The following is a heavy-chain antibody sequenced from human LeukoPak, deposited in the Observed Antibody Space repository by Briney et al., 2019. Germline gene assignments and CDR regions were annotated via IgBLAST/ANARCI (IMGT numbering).Heavy chain of an antibody. V-gene: IGHV1-8*03. J-gene: IGHJ5*02. CDR3: ARERGLRLGELPPNWFDP. CDR2: MNPNSGNT. CDR1: GYTFTGYY. Sequence: ASVKVSCKASGYTFTGYYMHWVRQATGQGLEWMGWMNPNSGNTGYAQKFQGRVTITRNTSISTAYMELSSLRSEDTAVYYCARERGLRLGELPPNWFDPWGQGTLVTVSS. D-gene: IGHD3-16*01.